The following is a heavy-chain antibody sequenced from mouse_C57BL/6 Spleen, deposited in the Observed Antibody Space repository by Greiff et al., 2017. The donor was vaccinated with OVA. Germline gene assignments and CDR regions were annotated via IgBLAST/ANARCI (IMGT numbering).Heavy chain of an antibody. V-gene: IGHV5-4*01. CDR3: ARDRFDY. J-gene: IGHJ2*01. Sequence: VQLKESGGGLVKPGGSLKLSCAASGFTFSSYAMSWVRQTPEKRLEWVATISDGGSYTYYPDNVKGRFTISRDNAKNNLYLQMSHLKSEDTAMYYCARDRFDYWGQGTTLTVSS. CDR2: ISDGGSYT. CDR1: GFTFSSYA.